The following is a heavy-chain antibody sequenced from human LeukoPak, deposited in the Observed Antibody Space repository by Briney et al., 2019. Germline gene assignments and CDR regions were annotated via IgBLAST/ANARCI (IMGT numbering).Heavy chain of an antibody. D-gene: IGHD2-8*01. Sequence: GGSLRLSCAASGFTFSSYSMNWVRQAPGKGLEWVSSISSSSSYIYYADSVKGRFTISRDNAKNSLYLQMNSLRDEDTAVYYCAREVPNYFDYWGQGTLVTVSS. CDR3: AREVPNYFDY. CDR1: GFTFSSYS. CDR2: ISSSSSYI. J-gene: IGHJ4*02. V-gene: IGHV3-21*01.